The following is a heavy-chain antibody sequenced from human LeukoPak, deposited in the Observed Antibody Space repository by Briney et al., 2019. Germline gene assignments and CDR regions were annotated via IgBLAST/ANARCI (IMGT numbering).Heavy chain of an antibody. J-gene: IGHJ3*02. CDR2: IYHSGST. CDR3: ARIRFNCSNGVCYALDI. Sequence: SETLSLTCTVSGGSINSGGCYWSWIRQHPGKGLEWIGYIYHSGSTYYNPSLKSRVTISVDTSKNQFSLEVSSVTAADTAVYHCARIRFNCSNGVCYALDIWGQGTMVTVSP. V-gene: IGHV4-31*03. CDR1: GGSINSGGCY. D-gene: IGHD2-8*01.